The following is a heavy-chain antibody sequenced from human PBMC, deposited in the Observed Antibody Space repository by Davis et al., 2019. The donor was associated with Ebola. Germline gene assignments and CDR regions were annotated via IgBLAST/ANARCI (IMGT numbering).Heavy chain of an antibody. J-gene: IGHJ4*02. CDR1: GYTFTSYG. Sequence: AASVTVPCKASGYTFTSYGITWVRQAPGQGLEWMGWTSAYNGNTNYAQKLQGRVTMTTDTSTSTAYMELRSLRSEDTAVYYCAGSSTWYHSAEYWGQGTLVTVSS. V-gene: IGHV1-18*04. D-gene: IGHD6-13*01. CDR3: AGSSTWYHSAEY. CDR2: TSAYNGNT.